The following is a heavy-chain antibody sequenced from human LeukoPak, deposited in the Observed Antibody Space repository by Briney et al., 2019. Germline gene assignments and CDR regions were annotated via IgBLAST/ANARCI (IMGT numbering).Heavy chain of an antibody. CDR2: ISAYSGKT. V-gene: IGHV1-18*01. Sequence: ASVKVSCKASGYIFTTYGISWVRQAPGQGLEWMGWISAYSGKTNYTQKLQGRVTMTTDTSTSTAYMELRSLRSDDTAVYYCVTGGGTTYSDDWGHGTLIIV. CDR3: VTGGGTTYSDD. D-gene: IGHD1-7*01. CDR1: GYIFTTYG. J-gene: IGHJ4*01.